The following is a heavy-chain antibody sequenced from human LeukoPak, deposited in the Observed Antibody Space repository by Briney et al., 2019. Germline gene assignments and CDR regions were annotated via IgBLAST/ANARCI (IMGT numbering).Heavy chain of an antibody. Sequence: ASVKVSCKASGYTXTGYYMHWVRQAPGQGLEWMGWINTNSGGTKDAQKYQGRVAITRDTSISKDYMELSRLRSDDTAVYYCARSVEQLANFDYWGQGTLVTVSS. CDR3: ARSVEQLANFDY. CDR2: INTNSGGT. J-gene: IGHJ4*02. V-gene: IGHV1-2*02. D-gene: IGHD6-13*01. CDR1: GYTXTGYY.